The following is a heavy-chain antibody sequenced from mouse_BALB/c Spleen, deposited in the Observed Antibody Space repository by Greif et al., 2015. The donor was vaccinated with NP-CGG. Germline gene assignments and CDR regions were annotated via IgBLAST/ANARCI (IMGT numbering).Heavy chain of an antibody. D-gene: IGHD1-1*01. Sequence: QVTLKESGPGILQPSQTLSLTCSFSGFSLSTFGMGVSWIRQPSGKDLELLAHIYWDDDKHYNPSLKSRLTISKDTSNNQVFLKITTVDTADTATYYCARRALTTVDAMDYWGQGTPVTVSS. J-gene: IGHJ4*01. CDR3: ARRALTTVDAMDY. CDR1: GFSLSTFGMG. CDR2: IYWDDDK. V-gene: IGHV8-13*01.